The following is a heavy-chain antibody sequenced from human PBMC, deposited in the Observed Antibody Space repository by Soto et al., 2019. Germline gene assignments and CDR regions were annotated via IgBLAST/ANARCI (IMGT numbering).Heavy chain of an antibody. CDR1: GFTFSDYW. Sequence: LRLSCSASGFTFSDYWMSWVRQAPGKGPEWVANIKFDGSEKQYVDSVKGRFSISRDNSRNSLFLQMNSLRAGDTAVYYCVKDGGYCSSTTCYSPRNHYFDSWGQGTLVTVSS. D-gene: IGHD2-2*01. J-gene: IGHJ4*02. CDR3: VKDGGYCSSTTCYSPRNHYFDS. V-gene: IGHV3-7*03. CDR2: IKFDGSEK.